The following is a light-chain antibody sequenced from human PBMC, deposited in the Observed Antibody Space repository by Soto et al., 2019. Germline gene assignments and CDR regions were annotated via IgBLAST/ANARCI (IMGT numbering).Light chain of an antibody. CDR2: DVT. CDR1: SSDIGSYNY. J-gene: IGLJ1*01. V-gene: IGLV2-14*03. Sequence: QSVLTQPASVSGSPGQSITISCTGTSSDIGSYNYVSWYQQHPGQAPKLMIYDVTNRPSGVSNRFSGSKSGNTASLTISGLQAEDEADYYCSSPRSSSFYVFGTGTQVTVL. CDR3: SSPRSSSFYV.